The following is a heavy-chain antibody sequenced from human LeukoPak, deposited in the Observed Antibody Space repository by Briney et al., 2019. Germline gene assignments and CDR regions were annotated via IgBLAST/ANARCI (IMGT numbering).Heavy chain of an antibody. CDR2: IPHDGRDK. J-gene: IGHJ3*02. Sequence: GGSLRLSCAASGFTFSSYGMHWVRQAPGKGLEWVATIPHDGRDKYYADSVKGRFTISRDNSKNTLFLQMNSLRAEDTAVYYCARLRHDAFDIWGQGTMVTVSS. CDR1: GFTFSSYG. CDR3: ARLRHDAFDI. V-gene: IGHV3-30*03.